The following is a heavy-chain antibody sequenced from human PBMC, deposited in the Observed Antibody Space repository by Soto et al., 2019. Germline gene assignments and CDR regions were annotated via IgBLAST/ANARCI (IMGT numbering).Heavy chain of an antibody. V-gene: IGHV1-46*01. CDR1: GYTFINYY. D-gene: IGHD6-13*01. CDR3: ARDLAAGDY. Sequence: QVQLVQSGAEVKKPGASVKLSCKASGYTFINYYIHWVRQAPGQGLEWMGIFNHTTGSTNYEQKSQGSVTLTMDTSTRTVYMELSSLRFADTAVYYCARDLAAGDYWGQGTLVTVSS. J-gene: IGHJ4*02. CDR2: FNHTTGST.